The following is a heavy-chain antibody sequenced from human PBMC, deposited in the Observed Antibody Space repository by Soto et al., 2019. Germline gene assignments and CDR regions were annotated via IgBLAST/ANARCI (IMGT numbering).Heavy chain of an antibody. CDR3: AKDPVAVAFDI. CDR2: ISCSGGST. CDR1: GLKTGAYA. Sequence: VGSPRLSCRASGLKTGAYAGSWLRHATGKGLEWVSAISCSGGSTYYAESVKGRFTISRDNSKNTLYLQMNSLRAEDTAVYYCAKDPVAVAFDIWGQGTMVTVSS. V-gene: IGHV3-23*01. J-gene: IGHJ3*02. D-gene: IGHD6-19*01.